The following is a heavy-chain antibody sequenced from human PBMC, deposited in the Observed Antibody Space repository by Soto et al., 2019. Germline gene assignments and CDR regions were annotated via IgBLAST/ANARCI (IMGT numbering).Heavy chain of an antibody. CDR2: ISGSGGST. J-gene: IGHJ4*02. CDR3: AKYQGGKLSFYYFDY. CDR1: GFTFSSYA. Sequence: PVGSLRLSCAASGFTFSSYAMSWVRQAPGKGLEWVSAISGSGGSTYYADSVKGRFTISRDNSKNTLYLQMNSLRAEDTAVYYCAKYQGGKLSFYYFDYWGQGTLVTVSS. V-gene: IGHV3-23*01. D-gene: IGHD1-26*01.